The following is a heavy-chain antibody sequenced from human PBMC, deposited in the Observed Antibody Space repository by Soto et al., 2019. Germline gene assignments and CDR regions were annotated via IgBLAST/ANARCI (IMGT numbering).Heavy chain of an antibody. Sequence: QVHLVQSGAEVKKPGASVKVSCKASGYTFTSYGITWVRQAPGQGLEWMGWISAHNGNTDYAQKLQGRVIVTRDTPPNKAYRRRRSLISDDTVVYYGARGRYGGYWGQGALVTVSS. D-gene: IGHD3-10*01. CDR2: ISAHNGNT. V-gene: IGHV1-18*01. J-gene: IGHJ4*02. CDR3: ARGRYGGY. CDR1: GYTFTSYG.